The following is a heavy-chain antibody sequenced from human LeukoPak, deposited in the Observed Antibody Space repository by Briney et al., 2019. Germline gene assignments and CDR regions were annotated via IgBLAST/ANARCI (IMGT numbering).Heavy chain of an antibody. CDR2: IYYSGST. CDR3: ARDRYSSSWYYFDY. CDR1: GGSISSYS. J-gene: IGHJ4*02. V-gene: IGHV4-59*01. D-gene: IGHD6-13*01. Sequence: SETLSLTCTVSGGSISSYSRSWIRQPPGEGLEWIGFIYYSGSTNYNPSLKSRVTISVDTSKNQFSLKLSSVTAADTAVYYCARDRYSSSWYYFDYWGQGTLVTVSS.